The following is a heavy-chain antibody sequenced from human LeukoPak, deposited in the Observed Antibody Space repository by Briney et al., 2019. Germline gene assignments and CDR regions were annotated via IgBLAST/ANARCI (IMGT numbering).Heavy chain of an antibody. D-gene: IGHD3-22*01. V-gene: IGHV4-4*07. CDR2: IYTSGST. J-gene: IGHJ5*02. Sequence: SETLSLTCTVSGGSISSYYWSWIRQPAGKGLEWIGRIYTSGSTNYNPSLKSRVTISVDTSKNQFSLKLSSVTAADTAVYYCARGIHLYYYDSSGYPNWFDPWGQGTLVTVSS. CDR1: GGSISSYY. CDR3: ARGIHLYYYDSSGYPNWFDP.